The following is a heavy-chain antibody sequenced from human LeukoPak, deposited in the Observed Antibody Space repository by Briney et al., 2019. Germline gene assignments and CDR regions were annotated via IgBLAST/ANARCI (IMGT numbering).Heavy chain of an antibody. J-gene: IGHJ6*02. CDR3: ARPREDYYSLDV. D-gene: IGHD5-24*01. CDR1: GYTFTGYY. CDR2: INPNSGGT. Sequence: ASVTVSCKASGYTFTGYYMHWVRQAPGQGLEWMGWINPNSGGTDYAQNFQGRVTMTRDTSISTAYMELSRLRSDDTAVYYCARPREDYYSLDVWGQGTTVTVSS. V-gene: IGHV1-2*02.